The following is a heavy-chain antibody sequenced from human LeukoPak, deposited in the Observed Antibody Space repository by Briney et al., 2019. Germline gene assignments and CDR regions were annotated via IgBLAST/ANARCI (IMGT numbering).Heavy chain of an antibody. V-gene: IGHV1-3*01. CDR1: GGTFSSYA. J-gene: IGHJ4*02. CDR2: INAGNGNT. CDR3: VGDIAAAGTSGG. D-gene: IGHD6-13*01. Sequence: ASVKVSCKASGGTFSSYAISWVRQAPGQRLEWMGWINAGNGNTKYSQKFQGRVTITRDTSASTAYMELSSLRSEDTAVYYCVGDIAAAGTSGGWGQGTLVTVSS.